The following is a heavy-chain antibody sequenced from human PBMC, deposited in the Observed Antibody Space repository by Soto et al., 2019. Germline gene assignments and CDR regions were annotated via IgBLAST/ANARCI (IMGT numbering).Heavy chain of an antibody. CDR3: AGLSYCSSTSCYGYYYYGMDV. Sequence: QVQLVQSGAEVKKPVSSVKVSCKASGGTFSSYAISWVRQAPGQGLEWMGGIIPIFGTANYAQKFQGRVTITADESTSTAYMELSSLRSEDTAVYYCAGLSYCSSTSCYGYYYYGMDVWGQGTTVTVSS. D-gene: IGHD2-2*01. J-gene: IGHJ6*02. CDR1: GGTFSSYA. CDR2: IIPIFGTA. V-gene: IGHV1-69*01.